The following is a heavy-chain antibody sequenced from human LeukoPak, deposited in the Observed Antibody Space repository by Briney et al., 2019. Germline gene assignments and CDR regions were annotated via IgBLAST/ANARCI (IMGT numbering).Heavy chain of an antibody. D-gene: IGHD2-15*01. CDR2: IIPIFGTA. Sequence: SVKVSCKASGGTFSSYAISWVRQAPGQGLEWMGRIIPIFGTANYAQKFQGRVTITTDESTSTAYMELSSLRSEDTAVYYCASVLRYCSGGSCPAAWGQGTLATVSS. V-gene: IGHV1-69*05. CDR3: ASVLRYCSGGSCPAA. CDR1: GGTFSSYA. J-gene: IGHJ5*02.